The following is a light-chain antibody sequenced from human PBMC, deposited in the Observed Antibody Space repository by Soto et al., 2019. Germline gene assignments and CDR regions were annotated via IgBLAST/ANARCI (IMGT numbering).Light chain of an antibody. V-gene: IGKV3-11*01. CDR2: DAS. Sequence: EIVLTQSPVTLSLSPGDRATLSCRASQSVRTYLAWYQVKPGQAPRLLIYDASRRAYGVPARFSGSGSGTAFTLTISSLEPEDFSLYYCQQQNTWPPITFGQGTRLEIK. J-gene: IGKJ5*01. CDR3: QQQNTWPPIT. CDR1: QSVRTY.